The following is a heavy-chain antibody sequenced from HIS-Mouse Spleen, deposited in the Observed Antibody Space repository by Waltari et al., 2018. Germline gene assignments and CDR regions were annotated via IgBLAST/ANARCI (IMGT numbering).Heavy chain of an antibody. CDR1: GFTLRSYG. J-gene: IGHJ4*02. V-gene: IGHV3-33*06. CDR3: AKGKYYFDY. CDR2: IWYDGSNK. Sequence: QVQLVESGGGVVQPGRSLRLSCSASGFTLRSYGMHWVRQAPGKGLEWVAVIWYDGSNKYYADSVKGRVTISRDNSKNTLYLQMNSLRAEDTAVYYCAKGKYYFDYWGQGTLVTVSS.